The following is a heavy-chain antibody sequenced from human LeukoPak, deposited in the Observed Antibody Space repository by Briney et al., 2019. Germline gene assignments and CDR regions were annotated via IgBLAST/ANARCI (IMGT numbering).Heavy chain of an antibody. CDR2: IYYSGST. Sequence: SETLSLTCTVSGGSISSYYWSWIRQPPGKGLEWIGYIYYSGSTNYNPSLKSRVTISVDTYKNQFSLKLSSVTAADTAVYYCARHFSRSLLYGDDAFDIWGQGTMVTVSS. CDR1: GGSISSYY. D-gene: IGHD2-2*02. V-gene: IGHV4-59*08. J-gene: IGHJ3*02. CDR3: ARHFSRSLLYGDDAFDI.